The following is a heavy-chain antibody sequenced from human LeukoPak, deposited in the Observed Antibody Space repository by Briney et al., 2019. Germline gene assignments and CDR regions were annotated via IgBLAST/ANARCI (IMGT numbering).Heavy chain of an antibody. CDR1: GYNFTKSW. CDR3: ARQALSYYYGSGRVIYYYYYYMDV. D-gene: IGHD3-10*01. V-gene: IGHV5-51*01. Sequence: GESPKISCKGSGYNFTKSWIGWVRQMPGKGLEWMGIIYPGDSDTRYSPSFQGQVTISADKSINTAYLQWSSLKASDTAIYYCARQALSYYYGSGRVIYYYYYYMDVWGTGTTVTVSS. CDR2: IYPGDSDT. J-gene: IGHJ6*03.